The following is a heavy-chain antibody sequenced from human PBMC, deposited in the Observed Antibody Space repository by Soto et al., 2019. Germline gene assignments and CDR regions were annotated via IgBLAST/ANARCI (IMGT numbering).Heavy chain of an antibody. Sequence: GGSLRLSCAASGFTFDDYTVHWVRQAPGKGLEWVSLISWDGGSTYYADSVKGRFTISRDNSKNSLYLQMNSLRTEDTALYYCAKASSTYCSGGSCYGIDYWGQGTLVTVSS. CDR1: GFTFDDYT. CDR3: AKASSTYCSGGSCYGIDY. J-gene: IGHJ4*02. V-gene: IGHV3-43*01. D-gene: IGHD2-15*01. CDR2: ISWDGGST.